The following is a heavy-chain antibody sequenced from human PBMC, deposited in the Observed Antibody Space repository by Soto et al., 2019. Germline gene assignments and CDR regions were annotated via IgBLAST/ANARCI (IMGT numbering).Heavy chain of an antibody. Sequence: EVQLLESGGGVVQPGGSLRRSCAASGFTFSSYAMSWVRQAPGKGLEWVSGISVSGDSTYYAGSVKGRFTISRDNSQSTLYLQMNSLRAEDTAVYYCAKIFRYGDPEYWGQGALVTVSS. CDR2: ISVSGDST. D-gene: IGHD2-21*02. J-gene: IGHJ4*02. CDR3: AKIFRYGDPEY. CDR1: GFTFSSYA. V-gene: IGHV3-23*01.